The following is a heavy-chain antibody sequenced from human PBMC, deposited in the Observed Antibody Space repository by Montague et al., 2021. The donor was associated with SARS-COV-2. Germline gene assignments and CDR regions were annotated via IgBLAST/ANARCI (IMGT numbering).Heavy chain of an antibody. D-gene: IGHD6-19*01. Sequence: CAISGDSVSSNSAAWNWIRQSPSRGLEWLGRTYYRSKWYNDYAVSAKSRITINPDTSKNQFSLQLNSVTPEDTAVYYCARDVRGPRLVWNYYYYYMDVWGKGTTVTVSS. CDR3: ARDVRGPRLVWNYYYYYMDV. CDR2: TYYRSKWYN. J-gene: IGHJ6*03. CDR1: GDSVSSNSAA. V-gene: IGHV6-1*01.